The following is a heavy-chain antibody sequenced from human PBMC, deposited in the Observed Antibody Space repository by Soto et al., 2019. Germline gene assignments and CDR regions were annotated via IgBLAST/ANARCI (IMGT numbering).Heavy chain of an antibody. D-gene: IGHD6-13*01. CDR1: GGSISSGDYY. Sequence: KTSETLSLTCTVSGGSISSGDYYWSWIRQPPGKGLEWIGYIYYSGSTYYTPSLKSRVTISVDTSKNQFSLNLSSVTAADTAVYYCAGVGAAAGLDPWGQGTLVTVSS. CDR2: IYYSGST. J-gene: IGHJ5*02. V-gene: IGHV4-30-4*08. CDR3: AGVGAAAGLDP.